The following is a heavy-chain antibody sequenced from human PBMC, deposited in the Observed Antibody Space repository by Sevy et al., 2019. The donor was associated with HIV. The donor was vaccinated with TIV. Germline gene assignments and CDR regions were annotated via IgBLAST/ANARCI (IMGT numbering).Heavy chain of an antibody. V-gene: IGHV3-7*01. J-gene: IGHJ4*02. D-gene: IGHD1-26*01. CDR3: SRAYSGSYYGPFGG. Sequence: GGSLRLSCAASGFTFSSYWMSWVRQAPGKGLEWVANIKQDGSEKYYVDSVKGRFTISRDNAKNSLYLQMNSLRAEATAVSYCSRAYSGSYYGPFGGWGQGTLVTVSS. CDR2: IKQDGSEK. CDR1: GFTFSSYW.